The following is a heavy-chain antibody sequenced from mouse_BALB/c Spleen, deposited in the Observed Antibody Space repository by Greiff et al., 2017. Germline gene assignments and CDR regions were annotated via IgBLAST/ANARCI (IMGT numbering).Heavy chain of an antibody. J-gene: IGHJ2*01. V-gene: IGHV5-9-4*01. Sequence: EVKLMESGGGLVKPGGSLKLSCAASGFTFSSYAMSWVRQSPEKRLEWVAEISSGGSYTYYPDTVPGRFTISRDNAKNTLYLEMSSLRSEDTAMYYCARVYYYGSDSYFDYWGQGTTLTVSS. CDR3: ARVYYYGSDSYFDY. CDR1: GFTFSSYA. CDR2: ISSGGSYT. D-gene: IGHD1-1*01.